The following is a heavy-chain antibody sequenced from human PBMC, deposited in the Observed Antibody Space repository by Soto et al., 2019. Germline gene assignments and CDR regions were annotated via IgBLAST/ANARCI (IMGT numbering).Heavy chain of an antibody. D-gene: IGHD5-18*01. Sequence: QVQLVESGGGVVQPGRSLRLSCAASGFTFSSYAMHWVRQAPGKGLEWVAVISYDGSNKYYADSVKGRFTSSRDNSQKTLYLQMNSLRAEDTAVYYCAREVQLWLNLLLDYWGQGTMVTVSS. CDR3: AREVQLWLNLLLDY. J-gene: IGHJ4*02. CDR2: ISYDGSNK. V-gene: IGHV3-30-3*01. CDR1: GFTFSSYA.